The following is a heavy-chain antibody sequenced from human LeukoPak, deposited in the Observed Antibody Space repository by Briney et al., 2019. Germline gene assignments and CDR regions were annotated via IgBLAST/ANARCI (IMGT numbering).Heavy chain of an antibody. V-gene: IGHV3-7*03. D-gene: IGHD1-26*01. CDR1: GFTFSSYW. CDR2: IKQDGSEK. Sequence: GGSLRLSCAASGFTFSSYWMSWVRQAPGKGLEWVANIKQDGSEKYYVDSVKGRFTISRDNSKNTLYLQMNSLRAEHTAVYYCARGGSYLGAFDIWGQGTMVTVSS. CDR3: ARGGSYLGAFDI. J-gene: IGHJ3*02.